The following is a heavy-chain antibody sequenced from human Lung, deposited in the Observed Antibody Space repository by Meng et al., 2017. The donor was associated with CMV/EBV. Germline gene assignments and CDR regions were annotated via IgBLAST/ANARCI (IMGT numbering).Heavy chain of an antibody. CDR3: ARRRIGYCSSTSCLNFDY. Sequence: LXXSVSAGSITKTGNHWVWIRQPPGKGPEWIGTVFYSGATFYSETTHYNPSLESRVIISGDSSRNQFSLRLSSVTAADTAVYYCARRRIGYCSSTSCLNFDYWGQGXLVTVSS. CDR1: AGSITKTGNH. J-gene: IGHJ4*02. D-gene: IGHD2-2*01. V-gene: IGHV4-39*07. CDR2: VFYSGAT.